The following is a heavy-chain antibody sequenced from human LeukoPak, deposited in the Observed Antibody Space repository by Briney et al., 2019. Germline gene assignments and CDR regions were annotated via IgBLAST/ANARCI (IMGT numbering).Heavy chain of an antibody. J-gene: IGHJ1*01. CDR3: ARGSYDSSDFEYFHH. V-gene: IGHV1-2*02. D-gene: IGHD3-22*01. Sequence: ASVKVSCKASGYTFTSYGISWVRQAPGQGLEWMGGINPNSGGTNYAQKFQGRVTMTRDTSIGTAYMELNRLRSDDTAVYYCARGSYDSSDFEYFHHWGQGTLVTVSS. CDR1: GYTFTSYG. CDR2: INPNSGGT.